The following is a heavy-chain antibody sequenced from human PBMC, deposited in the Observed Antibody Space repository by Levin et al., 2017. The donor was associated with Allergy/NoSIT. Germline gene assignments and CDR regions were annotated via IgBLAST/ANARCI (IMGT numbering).Heavy chain of an antibody. CDR2: IYYSGST. J-gene: IGHJ4*02. D-gene: IGHD1-7*01. V-gene: IGHV4-39*01. CDR1: DGSISNSRYY. Sequence: PSETLSLTCTVSDGSISNSRYYWVWIRQPPGKGLEWIGTIYYSGSTAYNPSPSLKSRVAMSIDTSKNQFSLKLTSVTAADTAVYYCARRETGTMLEYWGQGNLVTVSS. CDR3: ARRETGTMLEY.